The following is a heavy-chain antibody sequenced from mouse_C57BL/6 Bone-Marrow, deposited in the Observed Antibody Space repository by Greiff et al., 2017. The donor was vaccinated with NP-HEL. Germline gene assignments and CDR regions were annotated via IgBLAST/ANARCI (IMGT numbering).Heavy chain of an antibody. J-gene: IGHJ3*01. CDR3: AGLRPWFAY. V-gene: IGHV1-20*01. Sequence: VQLQQSGPELVKPGDSVKISCKASGYSFTGYFMNWVMQSHGKRLEWIGRINPYNGDTFYNQKFKGKATLTVDKSSSTAHMELRSLTSEDSTVYYCAGLRPWFAYWGQGTLVTVSA. CDR2: INPYNGDT. D-gene: IGHD2-2*01. CDR1: GYSFTGYF.